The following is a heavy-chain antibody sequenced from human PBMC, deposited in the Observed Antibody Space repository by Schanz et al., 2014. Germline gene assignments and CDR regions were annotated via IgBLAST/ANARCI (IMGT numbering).Heavy chain of an antibody. D-gene: IGHD2-15*01. V-gene: IGHV3-23*01. CDR3: AKGMGYCSGGTCYDYYYYGLDV. Sequence: QLLESGGGLVQPGGSLRLSCAASGFTFNSYAMTWVRQAPGKGLEWVSSISHSGGSKYYADSVKGRFTISRDNSENTQYLQMNSLSADDTAVFYCAKGMGYCSGGTCYDYYYYGLDVWGQGTTVTVSS. CDR2: ISHSGGSK. CDR1: GFTFNSYA. J-gene: IGHJ6*02.